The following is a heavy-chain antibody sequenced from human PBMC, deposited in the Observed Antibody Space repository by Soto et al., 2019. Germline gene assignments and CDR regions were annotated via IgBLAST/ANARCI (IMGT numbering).Heavy chain of an antibody. CDR1: GYTFTYRY. J-gene: IGHJ4*02. Sequence: ASVKVSCKASGYTFTYRYLHWVRQAPGQALEWMGWITPFNGNTNYAQRFQDRVTITRDRSMSTAYMELSSLRSEDTAMYYCARSKLELGPLGHWGQGTLVTVSS. D-gene: IGHD1-7*01. CDR2: ITPFNGNT. CDR3: ARSKLELGPLGH. V-gene: IGHV1-45*02.